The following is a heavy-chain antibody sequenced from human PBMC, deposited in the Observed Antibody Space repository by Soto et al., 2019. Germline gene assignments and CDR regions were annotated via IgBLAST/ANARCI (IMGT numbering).Heavy chain of an antibody. Sequence: PSETLCLTCAVSGGYISSGGYSWSWIRQPPGKGLEWIGYIYHSGSTYYNPSLKSRVTISVDRSKNQFSLKLSSVTAADTAVYYCARVPDRWGQGTLVTVSS. V-gene: IGHV4-30-2*01. CDR3: ARVPDR. CDR1: GGYISSGGYS. CDR2: IYHSGST. J-gene: IGHJ5*02. D-gene: IGHD2-2*01.